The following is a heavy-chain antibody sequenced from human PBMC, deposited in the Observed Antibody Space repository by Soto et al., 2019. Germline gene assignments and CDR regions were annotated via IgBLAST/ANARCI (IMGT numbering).Heavy chain of an antibody. CDR3: VRTSLVVAAATREDY. Sequence: EVQLVESGGGLVQPGGSLRLSCAASGFTFSSYWMHWVHQAPGKGLVWVSRINSDGSSTSYADSVKGRFTISRDNAKNTLYLQMNSLRAEYTAVYYCVRTSLVVAAATREDYWGQGTLVTVSS. CDR1: GFTFSSYW. J-gene: IGHJ4*02. D-gene: IGHD2-15*01. V-gene: IGHV3-74*01. CDR2: INSDGSST.